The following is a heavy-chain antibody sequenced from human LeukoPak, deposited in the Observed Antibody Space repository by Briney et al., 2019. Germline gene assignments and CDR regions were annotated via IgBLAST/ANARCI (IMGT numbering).Heavy chain of an antibody. V-gene: IGHV4-39*01. Sequence: KPSETLSLTCTVSGGSISSSSYYWGWIRQPPGKGLEWIGSIYCSGSTYYNPSLKSRVTISVDTSKNQFSLKLSSVTAADTAVYYCARHGPQFSVWYWGQGTLVTVSS. CDR2: IYCSGST. D-gene: IGHD3-16*01. CDR1: GGSISSSSYY. J-gene: IGHJ4*02. CDR3: ARHGPQFSVWY.